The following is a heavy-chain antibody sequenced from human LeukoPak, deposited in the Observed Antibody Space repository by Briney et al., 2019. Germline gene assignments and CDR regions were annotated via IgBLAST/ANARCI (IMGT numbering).Heavy chain of an antibody. Sequence: PSETLSLTCTVSGGSISSYYWSWIRQPPGKGLEWIGEITHSGSTNQNPSLESRVTISGDSSTNQFSLNLTSVTAADTAVYYCARGPYRVGPAPRGYYYYYMDVWGKGTTVTVSS. J-gene: IGHJ6*03. D-gene: IGHD2-15*01. V-gene: IGHV4-34*01. CDR1: GGSISSYY. CDR2: ITHSGST. CDR3: ARGPYRVGPAPRGYYYYYMDV.